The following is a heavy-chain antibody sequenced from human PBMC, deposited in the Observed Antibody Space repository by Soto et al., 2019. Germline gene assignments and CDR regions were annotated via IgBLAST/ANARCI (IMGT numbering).Heavy chain of an antibody. V-gene: IGHV3-23*01. CDR3: AKHAAAAAPDY. J-gene: IGHJ4*02. CDR1: GFTFSSYA. Sequence: GGSLRLSCAASGFTFSSYAMSWVRQAPGKGLEWVSLISGSGGGTYYADTVKGRFTISRDNSKKTLYLQMNNLRAEETAVYYCAKHAAAAAPDYWGQGTLVTVSS. CDR2: ISGSGGGT. D-gene: IGHD6-13*01.